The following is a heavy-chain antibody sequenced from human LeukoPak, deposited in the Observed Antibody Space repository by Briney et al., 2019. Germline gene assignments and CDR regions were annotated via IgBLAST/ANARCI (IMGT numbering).Heavy chain of an antibody. CDR1: GSTFDDYA. CDR3: AKDMTGYRNAFDI. CDR2: ISWNSGSI. V-gene: IGHV3-9*01. J-gene: IGHJ3*02. Sequence: GGSLRLSCAASGSTFDDYAMHWVRQAPGKGLEWVSGISWNSGSIDYADSVKGRFTISRDNAKNSLYLQMNSLRAEDTALYYCAKDMTGYRNAFDIWGQGTMVTVSS. D-gene: IGHD1-14*01.